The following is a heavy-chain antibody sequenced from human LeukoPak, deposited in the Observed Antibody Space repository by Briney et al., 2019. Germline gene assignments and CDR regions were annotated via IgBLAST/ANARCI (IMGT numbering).Heavy chain of an antibody. V-gene: IGHV3-23*01. CDR2: MKGGGGDT. J-gene: IGHJ5*02. Sequence: GGSLRLSCAASGFSFSSYAMSWVRQAPVRGLEWVASMKGGGGDTFYADFVKGRFTLSRDDSRNTIYLQLNSLRVEDTAVYYCAKANWVSNADAVSWGQGTLVTVSS. CDR1: GFSFSSYA. D-gene: IGHD1-1*01. CDR3: AKANWVSNADAVS.